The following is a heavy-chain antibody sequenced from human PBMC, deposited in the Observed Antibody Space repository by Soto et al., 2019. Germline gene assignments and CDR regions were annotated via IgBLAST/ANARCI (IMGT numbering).Heavy chain of an antibody. CDR3: ARDLAYDILTGTPLDAFDI. D-gene: IGHD3-9*01. J-gene: IGHJ3*02. V-gene: IGHV1-18*01. CDR2: ISAYNGNT. CDR1: GYTFTSYG. Sequence: ASVKVSCKASGYTFTSYGISWVRQAPGQGLEWMGWISAYNGNTNYAQKLQGRVTMTTDTYTSTAYMELSRLRSDDTAVYYCARDLAYDILTGTPLDAFDIWGQGTMVTVSS.